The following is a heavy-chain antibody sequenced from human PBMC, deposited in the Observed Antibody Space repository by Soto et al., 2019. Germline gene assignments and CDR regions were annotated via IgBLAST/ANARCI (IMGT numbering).Heavy chain of an antibody. J-gene: IGHJ5*02. CDR2: INGDGSTA. CDR1: GFNFNFYW. V-gene: IGHV3-74*01. CDR3: VRDSPTNLEDADTVASWFDP. Sequence: EVLLVESGGGLVQPGGSLRLSCAASGFNFNFYWMHWVRQAPGKGLVWVSRINGDGSTADYADSVKGRFTISRDNAKNTLFLQMDSLRVEDAAVYYCVRDSPTNLEDADTVASWFDPWGQGTLGTVSS. D-gene: IGHD5-12*01.